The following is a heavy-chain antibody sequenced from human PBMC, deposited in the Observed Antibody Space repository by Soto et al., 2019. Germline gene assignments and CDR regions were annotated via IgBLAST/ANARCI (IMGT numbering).Heavy chain of an antibody. V-gene: IGHV1-18*01. J-gene: IGHJ6*02. CDR2: ISAYNGNT. D-gene: IGHD3-9*01. CDR3: ARDTDGYDILTEHYGMAV. CDR1: GYTFTSYG. Sequence: ASVKVSCKASGYTFTSYGISWVRQAPGQGLEWMGWISAYNGNTNYAQKLQGRVTMTTDTSTSTAYMELRSLRSDDTAVYYCARDTDGYDILTEHYGMAVWGQGTTVTVS.